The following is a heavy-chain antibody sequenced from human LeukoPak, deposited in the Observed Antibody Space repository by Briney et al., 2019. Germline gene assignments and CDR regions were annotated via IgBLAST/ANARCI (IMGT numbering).Heavy chain of an antibody. D-gene: IGHD6-13*01. CDR2: IYTSGST. CDR3: ARGIAGYSSSRASNYYYYYMDV. V-gene: IGHV4-4*07. Sequence: SETLSLTCSVSGGSISSYYWSWIRQPAGKGLEWIGRIYTSGSTNYNPSLKSRVTMSVDTSKKQFSLKLSSVTAADTAVYYCARGIAGYSSSRASNYYYYYMDVWGKGTTVTVSS. CDR1: GGSISSYY. J-gene: IGHJ6*03.